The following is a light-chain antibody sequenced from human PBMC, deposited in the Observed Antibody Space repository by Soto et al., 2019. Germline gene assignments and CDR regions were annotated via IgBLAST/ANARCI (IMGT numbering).Light chain of an antibody. Sequence: ENVLTQSPGTLSLSPGERATLSCRASQSVSSSYLAWYQQKPGQAPRLLIYGASSRATGIPDRFSGSGSGTDFTLTISRLEPEXXXVXXXQQYGSSPRTFGQGTKVEIK. CDR3: QQYGSSPRT. J-gene: IGKJ1*01. V-gene: IGKV3-20*01. CDR1: QSVSSSY. CDR2: GAS.